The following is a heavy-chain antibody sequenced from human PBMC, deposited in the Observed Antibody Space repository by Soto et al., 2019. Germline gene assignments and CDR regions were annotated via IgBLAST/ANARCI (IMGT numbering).Heavy chain of an antibody. CDR2: IYYSGST. CDR3: ARGIAAAGTVTEFDP. V-gene: IGHV4-59*01. J-gene: IGHJ5*02. D-gene: IGHD6-13*01. CDR1: GGSISSYY. Sequence: SETLSLTCTVSGGSISSYYWSWIRQPPGKGLEWIGYIYYSGSTNYNPSLKSRVTISVDTSKNQFSLKLSSVTAADTAVYYCARGIAAAGTVTEFDPWGQGTLVTVSS.